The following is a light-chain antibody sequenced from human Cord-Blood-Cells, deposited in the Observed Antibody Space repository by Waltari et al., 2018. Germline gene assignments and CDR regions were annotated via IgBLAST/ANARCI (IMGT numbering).Light chain of an antibody. CDR1: RSDAGGYNY. Sequence: QSALTQPASVSGSPGQSITIPCTGTRSDAGGYNYVSWYQQHPGKAPKLMIYDVSNRPSGVSNRFSGSKSGNTASLTISGLQAEDEADYYCSSYTSSSTLVFGGGTKLTVL. J-gene: IGLJ3*02. CDR2: DVS. V-gene: IGLV2-14*03. CDR3: SSYTSSSTLV.